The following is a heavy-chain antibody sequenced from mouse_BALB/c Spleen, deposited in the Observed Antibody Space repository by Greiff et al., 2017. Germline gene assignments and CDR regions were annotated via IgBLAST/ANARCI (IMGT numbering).Heavy chain of an antibody. Sequence: VKLMESGPGLVAPSQSLSITCTVSGFSLTSYGVHWVRQSPGKGLEWLGVIWSGGSTDYNAAFISRLSISKDNSKSQVFFKMNSLQADDTAIYYCARKDLYGSRGYAMDYWGQGTSVTVSS. CDR2: IWSGGST. CDR3: ARKDLYGSRGYAMDY. D-gene: IGHD1-1*01. V-gene: IGHV2-4-1*01. CDR1: GFSLTSYG. J-gene: IGHJ4*01.